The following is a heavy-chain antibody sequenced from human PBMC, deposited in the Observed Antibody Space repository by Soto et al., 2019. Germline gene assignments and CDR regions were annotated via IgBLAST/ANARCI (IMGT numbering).Heavy chain of an antibody. V-gene: IGHV4-4*07. Sequence: SETLSLTCSVSGASISSYNWNWVRQSAGKGPEWVGRLNIAGTINYNPSLKSRITMSMDTSKNQISLHLRSVTAADTAMYYCARDRGEYTSSWFWYFSHWGHGTLVTVSS. CDR3: ARDRGEYTSSWFWYFSH. CDR2: LNIAGTI. D-gene: IGHD6-13*01. CDR1: GASISSYN. J-gene: IGHJ2*01.